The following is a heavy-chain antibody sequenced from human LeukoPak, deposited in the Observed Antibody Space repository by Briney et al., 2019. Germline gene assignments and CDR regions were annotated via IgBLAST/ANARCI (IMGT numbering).Heavy chain of an antibody. J-gene: IGHJ6*03. D-gene: IGHD6-13*01. CDR1: GGTFSSYA. CDR2: IIPIFGTA. CDR3: ASGPGIAADPELTYYMDV. V-gene: IGHV1-69*05. Sequence: GASVKVSCKASGGTFSSYAISWVRQAPGQGLEWMGGIIPIFGTANYAQKFQGRVTITTDESTSTAYMELSSLRSEDTAVYYCASGPGIAADPELTYYMDVWGKGTTVTVSS.